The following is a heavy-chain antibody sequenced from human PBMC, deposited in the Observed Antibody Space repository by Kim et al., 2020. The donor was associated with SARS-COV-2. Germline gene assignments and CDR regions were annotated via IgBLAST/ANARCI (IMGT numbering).Heavy chain of an antibody. Sequence: IYYADSVKGRFTISRDNAKNSLYLQMNSLRAEDTAVYYCARNVDTAMVDYWGQGTLVTVSS. V-gene: IGHV3-21*01. CDR3: ARNVDTAMVDY. D-gene: IGHD5-18*01. CDR2: I. J-gene: IGHJ4*02.